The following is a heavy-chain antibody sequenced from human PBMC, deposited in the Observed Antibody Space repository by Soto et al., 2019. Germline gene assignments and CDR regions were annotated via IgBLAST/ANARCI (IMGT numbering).Heavy chain of an antibody. D-gene: IGHD1-7*01. CDR2: INGDGSST. CDR1: GFTFSSHW. V-gene: IGHV3-74*01. J-gene: IGHJ5*01. Sequence: EVQLVESGGGLVQPGGSLRLSCAASGFTFSSHWMHWVRQAPGKGLVWVSRINGDGSSTSYADSVKGRFTISRDNAKNMLYLQVNSLRADDTAVYYCAGSPGLSRISGTTLGAWGQGTRVTVSS. CDR3: AGSPGLSRISGTTLGA.